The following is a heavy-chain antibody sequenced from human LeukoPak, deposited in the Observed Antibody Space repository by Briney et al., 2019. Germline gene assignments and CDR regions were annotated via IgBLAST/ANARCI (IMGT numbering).Heavy chain of an antibody. CDR1: GGSISSSSYY. Sequence: SETLSLTCTVSGGSISSSSYYWGWIRQPPGKGLEWIGSIYYSGSTYYNPSLKSRVTISVDTSKNQFSLKLSSVTAADTAVYYLAREGRGIKLREFYLDYWGQGTLGTVSS. V-gene: IGHV4-39*01. CDR3: AREGRGIKLREFYLDY. D-gene: IGHD5-18*01. J-gene: IGHJ4*01. CDR2: IYYSGST.